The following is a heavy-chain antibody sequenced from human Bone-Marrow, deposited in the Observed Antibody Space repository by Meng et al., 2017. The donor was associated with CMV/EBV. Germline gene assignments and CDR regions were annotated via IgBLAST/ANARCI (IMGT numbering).Heavy chain of an antibody. V-gene: IGHV3-74*01. Sequence: GGSLRLSCAASGFTFSSYWMHWVRQAPGKGLLWVSRIKGDGSHTIYGDSVKGRFTISRDNAKNTLYLQMNTLRVKDTAVYYCVRDGHSWNFDYWGQGSLVTVSS. D-gene: IGHD6-13*01. CDR3: VRDGHSWNFDY. CDR2: IKGDGSHT. CDR1: GFTFSSYW. J-gene: IGHJ4*02.